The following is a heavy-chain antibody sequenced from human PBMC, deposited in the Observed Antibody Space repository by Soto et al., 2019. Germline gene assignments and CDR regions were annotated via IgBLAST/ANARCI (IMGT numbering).Heavy chain of an antibody. CDR2: ISAYNGNT. CDR1: GYTLTSYG. V-gene: IGHV1-18*01. CDR3: ARAGAFYETSGYPWSTFDI. J-gene: IGHJ3*02. Sequence: ASVKVSCKASGYTLTSYGISWVRQAPGQGLQWMVWISAYNGNTNYADKFQGRVTMTTDTSTSTAHMEVRSLRSDDTAVYYCARAGAFYETSGYPWSTFDIWGQGTMVT. D-gene: IGHD3-22*01.